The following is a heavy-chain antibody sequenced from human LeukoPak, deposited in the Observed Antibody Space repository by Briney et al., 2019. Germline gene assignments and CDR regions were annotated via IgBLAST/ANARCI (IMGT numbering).Heavy chain of an antibody. CDR3: ASGPEYYGSGSYYYFDY. Sequence: GRSLRLSCAASGFTFSSYAMHWVRQAPGKGLEWVAVISYDGSNKYYADSVKGRFTISRDNSKNTLYLQMNSLRAEDTAVYYCASGPEYYGSGSYYYFDYWGQGTLVTVSS. D-gene: IGHD3-10*01. J-gene: IGHJ4*02. V-gene: IGHV3-30-3*01. CDR2: ISYDGSNK. CDR1: GFTFSSYA.